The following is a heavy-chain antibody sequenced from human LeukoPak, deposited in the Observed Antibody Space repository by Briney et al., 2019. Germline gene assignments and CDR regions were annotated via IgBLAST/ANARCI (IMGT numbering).Heavy chain of an antibody. Sequence: SETPSLTCAVYGGSFSDYFWGWIRQPPGKGLEWIGEIYHSGRTYYNPSLKSRVTISVDTSKNQFSLNLSSVTAADTAVYYCARDVVVVPAAIHYGMDVWGQGTTVTVSS. D-gene: IGHD2-2*01. V-gene: IGHV4-34*01. J-gene: IGHJ6*02. CDR1: GGSFSDYF. CDR2: IYHSGRT. CDR3: ARDVVVVPAAIHYGMDV.